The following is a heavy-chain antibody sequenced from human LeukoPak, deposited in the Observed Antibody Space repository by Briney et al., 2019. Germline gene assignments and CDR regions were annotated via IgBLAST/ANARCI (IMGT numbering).Heavy chain of an antibody. D-gene: IGHD3-22*01. J-gene: IGHJ5*02. Sequence: PSETLSLTCTVSGGSINFYYWSWIRQSPGKGLEWIGNIYYSGSINYNPSLKSRVTISVDTSKNQFSLILSSVAAADTAVYYCARVVSVVVISHRGWFDPWGQGTLVTVSS. V-gene: IGHV4-59*01. CDR2: IYYSGSI. CDR3: ARVVSVVVISHRGWFDP. CDR1: GGSINFYY.